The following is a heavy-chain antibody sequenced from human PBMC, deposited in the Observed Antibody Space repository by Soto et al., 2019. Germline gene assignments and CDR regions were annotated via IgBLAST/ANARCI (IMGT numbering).Heavy chain of an antibody. D-gene: IGHD4-4*01. CDR1: GYRFTSYA. CDR3: ASSYSNYALIDYYYYGMDV. J-gene: IGHJ6*02. V-gene: IGHV1-3*01. CDR2: INAGNGNT. Sequence: GASVKVSCKASGYRFTSYAMHWVRQAPGQRLEWMGWINAGNGNTKYSQKFQGRVTITRDTSASTAYMELSSLRSEDTAVYYCASSYSNYALIDYYYYGMDVWGQGTTVTVSS.